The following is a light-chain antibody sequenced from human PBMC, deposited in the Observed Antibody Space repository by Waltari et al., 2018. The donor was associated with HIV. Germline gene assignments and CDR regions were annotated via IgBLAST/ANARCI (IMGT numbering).Light chain of an antibody. J-gene: IGLJ3*02. Sequence: QSALTQPASVSGSPGQSITISCTGTSNDVGGYKFVSWYQQHPGKAPTLLIYEVSNRPSGVSNRVSGSKSGNTASLTISGLQAEDEADYYCTAHTSTSTWVFGGGTKLTVL. CDR3: TAHTSTSTWV. CDR1: SNDVGGYKF. CDR2: EVS. V-gene: IGLV2-14*01.